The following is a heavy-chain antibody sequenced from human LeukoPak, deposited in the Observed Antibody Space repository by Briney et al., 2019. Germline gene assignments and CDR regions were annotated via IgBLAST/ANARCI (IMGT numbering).Heavy chain of an antibody. D-gene: IGHD1-26*01. CDR3: ARDGELGSPADAFDI. CDR2: IYSGGST. Sequence: GGSLRLSCAASGFTVSSNYMSWVRQAPGKGLEWVSVIYSGGSTYYADSVKGRFTISRDNAKRSLYLQMNSLRAEDTAVYYCARDGELGSPADAFDIWGQGTMVTVSS. CDR1: GFTVSSNY. J-gene: IGHJ3*02. V-gene: IGHV3-66*01.